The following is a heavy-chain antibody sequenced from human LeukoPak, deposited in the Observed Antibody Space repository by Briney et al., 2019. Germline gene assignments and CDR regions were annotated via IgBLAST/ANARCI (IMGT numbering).Heavy chain of an antibody. CDR2: FDPEDGET. CDR3: ATAPLDFDY. J-gene: IGHJ4*02. CDR1: GYTFTSYY. V-gene: IGHV1-24*01. Sequence: ASVKVSCKASGYTFTSYYMHWVRQAPGKGLEWMGGFDPEDGETIYAQKFQGRVTMTEDTSTDTAYMELSSLRSEDTAVYYCATAPLDFDYWGQGTLVTVSS.